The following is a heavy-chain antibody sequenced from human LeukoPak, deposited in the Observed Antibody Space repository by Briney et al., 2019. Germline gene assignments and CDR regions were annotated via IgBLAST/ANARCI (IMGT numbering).Heavy chain of an antibody. D-gene: IGHD3-22*01. CDR3: AKSSYYDDSGYYREYYFDY. V-gene: IGHV3-23*01. Sequence: PGGSLRLSCAASRFTFSSYGMSWVRQAPGKGLEWVSSISGSGGSTYYADSVKGRFTISRDNYKNTLYLQMNSLRDEDTAVYYCAKSSYYDDSGYYREYYFDYWGQGTLVTVSS. CDR1: RFTFSSYG. CDR2: ISGSGGST. J-gene: IGHJ4*02.